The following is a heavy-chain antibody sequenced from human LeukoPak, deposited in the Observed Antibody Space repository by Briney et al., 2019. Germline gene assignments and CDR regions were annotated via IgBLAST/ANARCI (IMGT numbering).Heavy chain of an antibody. CDR2: ISGSGGST. V-gene: IGHV3-23*01. J-gene: IGHJ4*02. Sequence: GGSLRLSCAASGFTFSSYAMSWVRQAPGKGLEWVSAISGSGGSTYYADSVKGRFTISRDNSKNTLYLQMNSLRAEDTAVYYCARYSGNLLRHYWGQGTLVTVSS. CDR1: GFTFSSYA. CDR3: ARYSGNLLRHY. D-gene: IGHD1-26*01.